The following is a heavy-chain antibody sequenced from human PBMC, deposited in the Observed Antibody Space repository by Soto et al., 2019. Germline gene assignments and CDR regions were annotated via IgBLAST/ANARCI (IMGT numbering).Heavy chain of an antibody. V-gene: IGHV3-30*04. Sequence: QVQLVESGGGVVQPGRSLRLSCAASGFTFSSYAMHWVRQAPGKGLEWVAVIAYDGRNKYYADSVKGRFTISRDNSKNPLYRKRNTLKMENRAVYSGERELKGVFDYGAQEPLAPVPS. D-gene: IGHD2-8*01. CDR1: GFTFSSYA. CDR2: IAYDGRNK. J-gene: IGHJ4*02. CDR3: ERELKGVFDY.